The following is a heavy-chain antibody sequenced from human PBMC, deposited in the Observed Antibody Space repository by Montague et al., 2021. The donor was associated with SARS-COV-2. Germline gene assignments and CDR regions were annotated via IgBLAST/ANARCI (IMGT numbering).Heavy chain of an antibody. V-gene: IGHV4-39*01. CDR3: ASERIYGSGSYYSPFLLVGY. J-gene: IGHJ4*02. CDR2: IYYSGST. CDR1: GGSISSSSYC. Sequence: SETLSLTCTVSGGSISSSSYCWGWIRQPPGKGLEWIGSIYYSGSTYYNPSLKSRVTISVDTSKNQFSLKLSSVTAADTAVYYCASERIYGSGSYYSPFLLVGYWGQGTLVTVSS. D-gene: IGHD3-10*01.